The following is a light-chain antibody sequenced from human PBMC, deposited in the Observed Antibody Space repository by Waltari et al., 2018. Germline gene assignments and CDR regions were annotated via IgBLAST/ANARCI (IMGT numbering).Light chain of an antibody. CDR2: EVS. CDR3: LSYAATVSFG. CDR1: STDVGNNNQ. Sequence: QPALTQPASGSGSPGQSITTPCTGTSTDVGNNNQACWYPKPPDKVPKPLIYEVSKRPSGVSDRFSGSKSGNTASLTISGLQAEDEADYYCLSYAATVSFGFGGGTKLTVL. J-gene: IGLJ2*01. V-gene: IGLV2-23*02.